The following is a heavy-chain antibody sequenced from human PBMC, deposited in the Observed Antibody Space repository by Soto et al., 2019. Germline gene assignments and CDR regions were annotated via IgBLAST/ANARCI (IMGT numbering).Heavy chain of an antibody. CDR3: VHIMGGWGEGYCRGSRCYRFDY. CDR1: GFSLSTRGVG. J-gene: IGHJ4*02. Sequence: QITLKESGPTLVQPTQTLTLTCTFSGFSLSTRGVGVGWICQPPGKALEWLTLIYWDDDKRYSPSLRSRLTITKDTSKNQVVLTMTNMDPVDTATSSCVHIMGGWGEGYCRGSRCYRFDYWGQGTLVTVSS. V-gene: IGHV2-5*02. D-gene: IGHD2-15*01. CDR2: IYWDDDK.